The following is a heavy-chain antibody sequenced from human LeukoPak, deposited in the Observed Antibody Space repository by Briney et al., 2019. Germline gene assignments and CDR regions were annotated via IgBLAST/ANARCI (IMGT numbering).Heavy chain of an antibody. D-gene: IGHD3-10*01. CDR2: IKQDGSEK. V-gene: IGHV3-7*03. Sequence: GGSLRLSCAASGFTFSSYWMSWVRQAPGKGLEWVANIKQDGSEKYYVDSVKGRFTISRDNAKNSLYLQMNSLRAEDTAVYHCARGSGSYYLLYNWFDPWGQGTLVTVSS. J-gene: IGHJ5*02. CDR1: GFTFSSYW. CDR3: ARGSGSYYLLYNWFDP.